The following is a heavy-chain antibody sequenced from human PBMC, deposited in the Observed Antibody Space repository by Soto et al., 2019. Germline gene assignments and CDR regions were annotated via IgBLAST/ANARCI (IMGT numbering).Heavy chain of an antibody. CDR2: INPSGGST. V-gene: IGHV1-46*01. CDR1: GYTFTSYY. CDR3: ARDGALVVTATTFDY. J-gene: IGHJ4*02. Sequence: QVQLVQSGAEVKKPGASVKVSCKASGYTFTSYYMHWVRQAPGQGLEWMGIINPSGGSTSYAQKFQGRVNMTRDTSTSTVYMELSSLRSEDTAVYYCARDGALVVTATTFDYWGQGTLVTVSS. D-gene: IGHD2-21*02.